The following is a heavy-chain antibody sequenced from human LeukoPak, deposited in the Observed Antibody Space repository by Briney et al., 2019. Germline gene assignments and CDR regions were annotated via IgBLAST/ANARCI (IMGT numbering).Heavy chain of an antibody. CDR2: IYHSGST. CDR3: ARADDCTNGVCDAFDI. J-gene: IGHJ3*02. D-gene: IGHD2-8*01. Sequence: SETLSLTCSVSGDSIHSTGYYWSWIRQPPGKGLEWIGYIYHSGSTQNNPSLRGRVTISIDKSRNQFSLKLNSVTAADTAVYYCARADDCTNGVCDAFDIWGQGTMVTVSS. CDR1: GDSIHSTGYY. V-gene: IGHV4-30-2*01.